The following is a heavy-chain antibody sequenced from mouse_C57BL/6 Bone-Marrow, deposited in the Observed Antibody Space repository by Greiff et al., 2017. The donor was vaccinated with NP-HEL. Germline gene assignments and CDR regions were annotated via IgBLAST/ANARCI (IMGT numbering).Heavy chain of an antibody. J-gene: IGHJ3*01. V-gene: IGHV1-80*01. CDR1: GYAFRSYW. CDR3: ARGAY. CDR2: LYTGDGAT. Sequence: QVQLQQSGAELVKPGASVKISCKASGYAFRSYWMNWVKQRPGKGLEWIGQLYTGDGATNYNGKFKDKDSLTADKSSSTAYMQLSSLTSEDAAVYFCARGAYWGQGTLVTVSA.